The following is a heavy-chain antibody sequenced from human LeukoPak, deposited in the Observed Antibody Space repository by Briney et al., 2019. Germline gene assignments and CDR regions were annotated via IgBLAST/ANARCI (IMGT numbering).Heavy chain of an antibody. Sequence: PGGSLRLSCAASGFTVSSNYMTWVRQAPGKGLGWVSVIYSTGTTYYADSVKGRFTISRDNSKNTLYLQMNRLRVEDTAVYYCAKDSGSGWYQYGMDVWGQGTTVTVSS. CDR2: IYSTGTT. CDR1: GFTVSSNY. CDR3: AKDSGSGWYQYGMDV. D-gene: IGHD6-19*01. J-gene: IGHJ6*02. V-gene: IGHV3-53*01.